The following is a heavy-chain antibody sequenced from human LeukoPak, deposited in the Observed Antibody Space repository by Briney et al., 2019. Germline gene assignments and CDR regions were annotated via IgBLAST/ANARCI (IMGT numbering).Heavy chain of an antibody. D-gene: IGHD4-23*01. Sequence: PSETLSLTCAVYGGSFSGYYWSWIRQPPGKGLEWIGEINHSGSTNYNPSLKSRVTISVDTSKNQFSLKLGSVTAADTAVYYCARGSPYGGKGDYWGQGTLVTVSS. CDR2: INHSGST. V-gene: IGHV4-34*01. CDR1: GGSFSGYY. CDR3: ARGSPYGGKGDY. J-gene: IGHJ4*02.